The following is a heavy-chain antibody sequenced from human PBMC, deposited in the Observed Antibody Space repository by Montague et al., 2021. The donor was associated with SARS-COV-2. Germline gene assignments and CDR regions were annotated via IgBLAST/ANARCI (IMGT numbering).Heavy chain of an antibody. Sequence: SLRLSCAASGFTFGDYSMSWVRQAPGKGLEWVSGIKRNGSSTCSADSVKGRFTISRDNAKNSLYLQMNSLRAEDTALYYCARDNRSEYFDFLACYCKGVFFDYWGQGTLVTVSS. CDR2: IKRNGSST. V-gene: IGHV3-20*04. J-gene: IGHJ4*02. D-gene: IGHD3-9*01. CDR1: GFTFGDYS. CDR3: ARDNRSEYFDFLACYCKGVFFDY.